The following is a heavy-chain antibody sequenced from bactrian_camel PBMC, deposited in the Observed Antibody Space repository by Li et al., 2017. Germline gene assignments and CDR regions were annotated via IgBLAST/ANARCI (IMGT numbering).Heavy chain of an antibody. V-gene: IGHV3S53*01. CDR2: FWGVSE. J-gene: IGHJ4*01. D-gene: IGHD3*01. CDR3: AALCRGQWDSPDCTY. Sequence: HVQLVESGGGLVQAGGSLRLACAVSGYIYRQNYMGWFRQAPGKEREGVAAFWGVSERYADSVKGRFTISRDARKNIMYLQMSGLKPEDTAIYYCAALCRGQWDSPDCTYWGQGTQVTVS. CDR1: GYIYRQNY.